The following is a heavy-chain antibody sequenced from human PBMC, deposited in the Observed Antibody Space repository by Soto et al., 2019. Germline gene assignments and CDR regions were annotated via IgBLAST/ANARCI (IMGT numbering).Heavy chain of an antibody. J-gene: IGHJ4*02. D-gene: IGHD6-13*01. CDR2: ISGRGGTT. CDR1: GFTFSNYA. Sequence: EVQLLESGGGLVQPGGSLRLSCAASGFTFSNYAMTWVRQAPGKGLEWVSAISGRGGTTYYADSVKGRFTISRDNSKNTLYLEMNSLRVGDTSLYYGAKDGGGLAAAAVRPLGASDCWGQGTLVTVSS. V-gene: IGHV3-23*01. CDR3: AKDGGGLAAAAVRPLGASDC.